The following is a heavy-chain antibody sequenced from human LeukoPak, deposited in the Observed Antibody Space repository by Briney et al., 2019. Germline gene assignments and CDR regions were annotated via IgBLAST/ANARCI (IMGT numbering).Heavy chain of an antibody. CDR2: ISGSGGST. Sequence: GGSLRLSCEASGFTFSSYAMNWVRQAPGKGLEWVSAISGSGGSTYYADSVKGRFTISRDNSKNTLYLQMNSLRAEDTAVYYCARGTPPSSSCYDYWGQGTLVTVSS. CDR1: GFTFSSYA. J-gene: IGHJ4*02. D-gene: IGHD6-13*01. CDR3: ARGTPPSSSCYDY. V-gene: IGHV3-23*01.